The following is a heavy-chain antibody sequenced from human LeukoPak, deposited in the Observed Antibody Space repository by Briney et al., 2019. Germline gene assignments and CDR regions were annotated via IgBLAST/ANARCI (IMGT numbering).Heavy chain of an antibody. Sequence: SETLSLTCAVYGGPLSGYYWSWIRQPPGKGLGWSGEINHSGSTNYNPSLKSRVTISVDTSKNQFSLKLSSVTAADTAVYYCAGAGSVVVTASLDYWGQGTLVTVSS. D-gene: IGHD2-21*02. CDR3: AGAGSVVVTASLDY. CDR2: INHSGST. CDR1: GGPLSGYY. V-gene: IGHV4-34*01. J-gene: IGHJ4*02.